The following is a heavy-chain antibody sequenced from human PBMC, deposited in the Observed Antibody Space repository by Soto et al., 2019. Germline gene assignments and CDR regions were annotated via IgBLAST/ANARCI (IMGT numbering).Heavy chain of an antibody. CDR2: ISSSSSYI. J-gene: IGHJ1*01. CDR3: ARGARAAADQH. Sequence: GGSLRLSCAASGFTFSSYSMNWVRQAPGKGLEWVSSISSSSSYIYYADSVKGRFTISRDNAKNSLYLQMNSLRAEDTAVYYCARGARAAADQHWGQGTLVTVSS. CDR1: GFTFSSYS. V-gene: IGHV3-21*01. D-gene: IGHD6-13*01.